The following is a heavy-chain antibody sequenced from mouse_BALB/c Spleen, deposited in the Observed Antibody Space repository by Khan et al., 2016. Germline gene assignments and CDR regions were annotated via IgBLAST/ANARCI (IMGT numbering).Heavy chain of an antibody. D-gene: IGHD2-4*01. CDR1: GYSITSGYY. CDR3: ATSIYFNYAWFAY. Sequence: VQLQQSGPGLVKPSQSLSLTCSVTGYSITSGYYWNWIRQFPGNKLEWMGYISYDGSNNYNPSLKNRISITRDTSKNQFFLKLNSVTTEDAATYYCATSIYFNYAWFAYWGQGTLVTVSA. J-gene: IGHJ3*01. CDR2: ISYDGSN. V-gene: IGHV3-6*02.